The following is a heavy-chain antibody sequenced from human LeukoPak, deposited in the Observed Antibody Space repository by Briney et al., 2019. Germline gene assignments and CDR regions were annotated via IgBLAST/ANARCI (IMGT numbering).Heavy chain of an antibody. Sequence: PSETLSLTCAVSGYPISSGYYWGWIRQPPGKGLEWIGSIYHSGSTYYNPSLKSRVTISVDTSKNQFSLKLSSVTAADTAVYYCARDGYHNDPAYWGQGTLVTVSS. V-gene: IGHV4-38-2*02. CDR3: ARDGYHNDPAY. CDR1: GYPISSGYY. D-gene: IGHD5-12*01. J-gene: IGHJ4*02. CDR2: IYHSGST.